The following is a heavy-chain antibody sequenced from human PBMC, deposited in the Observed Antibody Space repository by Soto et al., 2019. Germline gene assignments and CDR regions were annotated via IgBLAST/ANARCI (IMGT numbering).Heavy chain of an antibody. CDR3: ARVALGYDYADV. V-gene: IGHV1-46*02. CDR1: GYTFNAFY. D-gene: IGHD4-17*01. J-gene: IGHJ6*02. Sequence: AAVNVSCKAFGYTFNAFYMHWVRQAPGQGLEWMGVINPSGDGTSYAQKFQGRVTMTRDTSTSTVYMELSSLRSEDTAVYYCARVALGYDYADVWGQGTTVTVSS. CDR2: INPSGDGT.